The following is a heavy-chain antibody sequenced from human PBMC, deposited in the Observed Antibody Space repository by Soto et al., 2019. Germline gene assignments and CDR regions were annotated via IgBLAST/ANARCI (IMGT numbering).Heavy chain of an antibody. V-gene: IGHV1-46*03. J-gene: IGHJ3*02. CDR1: GYTFTNDY. CDR2: INPSTGTT. Sequence: ASVKVSCKASGYTFTNDYMHWVRQAPGQGLEWMGLINPSTGTTSYAQKFQGRVPMTRDTSTSTVYMELSSLRSEDTAVYYCARGPILRYFDWLLDRGPFDIWGQGTMVTVSS. CDR3: ARGPILRYFDWLLDRGPFDI. D-gene: IGHD3-9*01.